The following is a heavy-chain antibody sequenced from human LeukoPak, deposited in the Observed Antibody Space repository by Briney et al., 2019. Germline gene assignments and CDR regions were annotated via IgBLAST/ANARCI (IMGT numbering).Heavy chain of an antibody. Sequence: KPSETLSLTCTVSGDSINSYYWSWIRQPPEKGLEWIGYIYYSGTTSYNPSLKGRVTISVDTSKTQFSLKMNSVTAADTAVYYCARLQRITMAGPGYWYFDLWGRGTLVTVSS. CDR2: IYYSGTT. V-gene: IGHV4-59*01. D-gene: IGHD3-10*01. CDR3: ARLQRITMAGPGYWYFDL. J-gene: IGHJ2*01. CDR1: GDSINSYY.